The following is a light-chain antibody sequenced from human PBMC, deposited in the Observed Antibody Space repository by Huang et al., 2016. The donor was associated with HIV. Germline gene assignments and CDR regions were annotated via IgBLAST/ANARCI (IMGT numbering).Light chain of an antibody. CDR1: QSVGSY. CDR2: DAS. CDR3: QQRSNWPLT. Sequence: EIVLTQSPATLSLSPGERASLSCRASQSVGSYLTWYQQKPGQAPRLLIYDASNRATGIPHRFSGSGSGTDFTLTISNLEPEDFAVYYCQQRSNWPLTFGGGTKVEI. V-gene: IGKV3-11*01. J-gene: IGKJ4*01.